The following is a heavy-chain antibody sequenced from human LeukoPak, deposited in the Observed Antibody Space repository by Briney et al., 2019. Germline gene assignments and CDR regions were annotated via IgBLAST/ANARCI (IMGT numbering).Heavy chain of an antibody. CDR3: ARLISPSYYFDY. V-gene: IGHV4-34*01. CDR1: GGSFSGYY. CDR2: INHSGST. J-gene: IGHJ4*02. Sequence: PSETLSLTCAVYGGSFSGYYWSWIRQPPGKGLEWIGEINHSGSTNYNPSLKSRVTISVDTSKNQFSLKLSSVTAADTAVYYCARLISPSYYFDYWGQGTLVTVSS. D-gene: IGHD2-8*01.